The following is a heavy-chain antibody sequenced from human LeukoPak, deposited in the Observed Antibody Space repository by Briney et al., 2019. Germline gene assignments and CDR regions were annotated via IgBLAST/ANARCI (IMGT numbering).Heavy chain of an antibody. CDR1: GFAFSSSA. CDR3: AKDIAARTNYYYMDV. V-gene: IGHV3-30*04. CDR2: VSFDGTKK. D-gene: IGHD6-6*01. J-gene: IGHJ6*03. Sequence: GGSLRLSCAASGFAFSSSAMHWVRQAPGKGLEWVAIVSFDGTKKYYADSVKGRISISRDNSKNTLYLQMNSLRAEDTALYYCAKDIAARTNYYYMDVWGKGTTVTVSS.